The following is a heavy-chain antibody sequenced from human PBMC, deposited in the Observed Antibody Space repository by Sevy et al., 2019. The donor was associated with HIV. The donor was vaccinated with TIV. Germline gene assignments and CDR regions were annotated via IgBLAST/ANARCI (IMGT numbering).Heavy chain of an antibody. V-gene: IGHV4-59*11. CDR2: IYYNGHI. Sequence: ETLSLTCTVSGGSITSLYWNWIRQPPGKGLEWIGNIYYNGHINYNPSLRSRVTLSLDTSKNQFSLRLSSVTAAATAMYYWAGENAWGSVYSWGQGTLVTVSS. J-gene: IGHJ4*02. CDR1: GGSITSLY. CDR3: AGENAWGSVYS. D-gene: IGHD3-16*01.